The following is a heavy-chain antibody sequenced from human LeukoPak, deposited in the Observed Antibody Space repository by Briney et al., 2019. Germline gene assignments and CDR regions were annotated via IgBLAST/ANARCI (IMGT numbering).Heavy chain of an antibody. J-gene: IGHJ4*02. CDR1: GFTFSTYW. Sequence: GGSLRLSCAASGFTFSTYWMHWVRQAPGKGLVWVSRIDHDGINTYYADSVKGRFTISRDNAKNTLYLQMNSLRAEDTAVYYCARAVTRTYYYGSGSYQHFDYWGQGTLVTVSS. V-gene: IGHV3-74*01. CDR3: ARAVTRTYYYGSGSYQHFDY. D-gene: IGHD3-10*01. CDR2: IDHDGINT.